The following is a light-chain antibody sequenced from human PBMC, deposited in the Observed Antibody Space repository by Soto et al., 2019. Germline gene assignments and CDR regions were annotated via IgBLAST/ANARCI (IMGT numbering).Light chain of an antibody. CDR2: RNN. CDR3: AVWDASLSAWV. V-gene: IGLV1-47*01. J-gene: IGLJ3*02. Sequence: QSVLTQPPSASGTPGQRVTISCSGTSSNIGRNYVYWYQKLPGTAPKLVIHRNNQRPSGVPDRYSGSKSGTSASLAISGLRSEDEADYYCAVWDASLSAWVFGGGTKLTVL. CDR1: SSNIGRNY.